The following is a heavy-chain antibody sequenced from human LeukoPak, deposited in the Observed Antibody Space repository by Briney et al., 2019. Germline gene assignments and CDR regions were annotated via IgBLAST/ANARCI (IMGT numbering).Heavy chain of an antibody. Sequence: GGSLRLSCAASGFTFSSYGMHWVRQAPGKGLEWVAVISYDGSNKYYADSVKGRFTISRDNSKNTLYLQMNSLRAEDTAVYYCAKDLLRYNWNYVGPYYWGQGTLVTVSS. CDR1: GFTFSSYG. J-gene: IGHJ4*02. V-gene: IGHV3-30*18. CDR3: AKDLLRYNWNYVGPYY. CDR2: ISYDGSNK. D-gene: IGHD1-7*01.